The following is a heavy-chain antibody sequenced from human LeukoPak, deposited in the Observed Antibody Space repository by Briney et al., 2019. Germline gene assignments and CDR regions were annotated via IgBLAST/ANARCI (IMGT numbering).Heavy chain of an antibody. V-gene: IGHV4-59*01. CDR3: AGGYYDFWSGYNT. Sequence: SETLSLTCTVSGGSISSYYWSWIRQPPGKGLEWIGYIYYSGSTNYNPSLKSRVTISVDTSKNQFSLKLSSVTAADTAVYYCAGGYYDFWSGYNTWGQGTLVTVSS. D-gene: IGHD3-3*01. CDR2: IYYSGST. J-gene: IGHJ4*02. CDR1: GGSISSYY.